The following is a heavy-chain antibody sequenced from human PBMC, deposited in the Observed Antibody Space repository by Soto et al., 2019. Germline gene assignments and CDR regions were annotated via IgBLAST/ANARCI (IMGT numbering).Heavy chain of an antibody. D-gene: IGHD7-27*01. J-gene: IGHJ3*02. CDR2: IIPIFGTA. CDR3: ASLRGLTGARQEDAFDI. CDR1: GGTFSSYA. V-gene: IGHV1-69*13. Sequence: ASVKVSCKASGGTFSSYAISWVRQAPGQGLEWMGGIIPIFGTANYAQKFQGRVTITADESTSTAYMELSSLRSEDTAVYYCASLRGLTGARQEDAFDIWGQGTMVTVSS.